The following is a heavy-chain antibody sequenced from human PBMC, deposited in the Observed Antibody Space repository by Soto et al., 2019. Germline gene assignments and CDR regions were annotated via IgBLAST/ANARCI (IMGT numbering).Heavy chain of an antibody. Sequence: GESLKISCKGSVYSFTSYWISLGRQMPGKGLEWMGRIDPSDSYTNYSPSFQAHATISANKTINTDYLQWSSLKASDNAMYCCARSGSYGMDVWGQGTTVTVSS. CDR3: ARSGSYGMDV. D-gene: IGHD3-3*01. CDR2: IDPSDSYT. V-gene: IGHV5-10-1*01. CDR1: VYSFTSYW. J-gene: IGHJ6*02.